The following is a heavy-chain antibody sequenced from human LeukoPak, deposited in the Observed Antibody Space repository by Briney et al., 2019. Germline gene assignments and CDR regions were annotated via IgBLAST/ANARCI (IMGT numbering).Heavy chain of an antibody. D-gene: IGHD1-14*01. CDR2: FDPEDGET. CDR1: GYTLTELS. CDR3: ASVSLRDLLYNWFDP. J-gene: IGHJ5*02. V-gene: IGHV1-24*01. Sequence: ASVKVSCKVSGYTLTELSMHWVRQAPGKGLEWMGGFDPEDGETIYAQKFQGRVTMTEDTSTDTAYMELSSLRSEDTAVYYCASVSLRDLLYNWFDPWGQETLVTVSS.